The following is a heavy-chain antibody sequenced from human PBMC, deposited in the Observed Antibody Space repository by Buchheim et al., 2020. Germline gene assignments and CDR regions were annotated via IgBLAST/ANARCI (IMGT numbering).Heavy chain of an antibody. Sequence: EVQMVDSGGGLVQPGGSLRLSCAASGFNFGAYAMNWFRQAPGRGLEWLSHIRSGSAAIYYADSVRGRFTISRADAKNSLYLQMDSLRDDDTAVYFCATWAFYHGVDVWGQGT. CDR1: GFNFGAYA. CDR3: ATWAFYHGVDV. D-gene: IGHD7-27*01. CDR2: IRSGSAAI. J-gene: IGHJ6*02. V-gene: IGHV3-48*02.